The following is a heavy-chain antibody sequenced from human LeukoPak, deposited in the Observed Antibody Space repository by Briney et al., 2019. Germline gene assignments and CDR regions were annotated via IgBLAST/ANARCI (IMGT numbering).Heavy chain of an antibody. CDR1: GGSISFYS. J-gene: IGHJ4*02. Sequence: SETLSLTCTVSGGSISFYSWCWIPQPPGKGLEWIGDIYYSGNTKYNPSLKTRVTISVDTPKKQFCLKLSSVAAADTAVYYCARMVPIVGARMGEFDSWGQGTLVTVSS. CDR2: IYYSGNT. CDR3: ARMVPIVGARMGEFDS. V-gene: IGHV4-59*08. D-gene: IGHD1-26*01.